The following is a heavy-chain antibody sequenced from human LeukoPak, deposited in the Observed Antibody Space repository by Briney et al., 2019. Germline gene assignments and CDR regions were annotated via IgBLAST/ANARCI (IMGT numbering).Heavy chain of an antibody. CDR1: GFSFSNHR. Sequence: GGSLRLSCVASGFSFSNHRMSWVRQAPGKGLEWVADIKQDGSEQNYVDSVKGRFTISRDNAKNSLYLQMNSLRAEDTAVYYCAKDRPRVVGATPFDYWGQGTLVTVSS. V-gene: IGHV3-7*03. J-gene: IGHJ4*02. D-gene: IGHD1-26*01. CDR3: AKDRPRVVGATPFDY. CDR2: IKQDGSEQ.